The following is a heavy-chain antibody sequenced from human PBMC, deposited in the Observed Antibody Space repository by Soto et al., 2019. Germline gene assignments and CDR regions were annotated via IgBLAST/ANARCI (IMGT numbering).Heavy chain of an antibody. V-gene: IGHV1-2*02. CDR2: INPNSGGT. D-gene: IGHD6-13*01. Sequence: QVQLVQSGAEVKKPGASVKVSCKASGYTFTGYYMHWVRQAPGQGLEWMGWINPNSGGTNYAQKFQGRVTMTRDTSISTAYMELSRLGSDDTAVYYCASYNSWYRHYYYGMDVWGQGTTVTVSS. CDR3: ASYNSWYRHYYYGMDV. CDR1: GYTFTGYY. J-gene: IGHJ6*02.